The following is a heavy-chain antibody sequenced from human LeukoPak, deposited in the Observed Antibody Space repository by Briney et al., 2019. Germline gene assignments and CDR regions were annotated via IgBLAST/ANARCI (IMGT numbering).Heavy chain of an antibody. CDR3: VRRVRFLESVIGPWYFDY. CDR2: IYPDDSDT. CDR1: GYSFPTYW. V-gene: IGHV5-51*01. D-gene: IGHD3-3*01. Sequence: GESLKISCKGSGYSFPTYWIGWVRQMPGKGLEWMGIIYPDDSDTRYSPSFQGQVTISADKSISTAYLQWSSLKASDTAMYHCVRRVRFLESVIGPWYFDYWGQGTLVTVSS. J-gene: IGHJ4*02.